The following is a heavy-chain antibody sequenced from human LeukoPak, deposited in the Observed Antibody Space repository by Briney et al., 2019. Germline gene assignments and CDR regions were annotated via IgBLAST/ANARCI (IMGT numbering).Heavy chain of an antibody. Sequence: GGSPRLSCAASGFTFSSYGMHWVRQAPGKGLEWVAVIWYDGSNKYYADSVKGRFTISRDNSKNTLYLQMNSLRAEDTAVYYCARDKQQLPEYNWFDPWGQGTLVTVS. D-gene: IGHD6-13*01. CDR2: IWYDGSNK. J-gene: IGHJ5*02. CDR3: ARDKQQLPEYNWFDP. CDR1: GFTFSSYG. V-gene: IGHV3-33*01.